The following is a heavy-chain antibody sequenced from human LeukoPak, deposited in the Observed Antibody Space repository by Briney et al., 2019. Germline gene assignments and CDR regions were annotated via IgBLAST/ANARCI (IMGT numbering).Heavy chain of an antibody. D-gene: IGHD3-22*01. CDR2: ISSSSSYI. Sequence: GGSLRLSCAASGFTFSSYAMNWVRQAPGKGLEWVSSISSSSSYIYYADSVKGRFTISRDNAKNSLYLQMNSLRAEDTAVYYCARLYDGSAYHADHFDYWGQGTLVIVSS. V-gene: IGHV3-21*01. CDR1: GFTFSSYA. CDR3: ARLYDGSAYHADHFDY. J-gene: IGHJ4*02.